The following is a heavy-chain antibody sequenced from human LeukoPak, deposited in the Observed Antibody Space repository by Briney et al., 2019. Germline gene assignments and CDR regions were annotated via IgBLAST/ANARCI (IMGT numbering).Heavy chain of an antibody. CDR2: IYYSGST. CDR3: ARGGQVDSFDI. V-gene: IGHV4-31*03. J-gene: IGHJ3*02. Sequence: PSETLSLTCTVSGGSISGGGYYWSWIRRHPGKGLEWIACIYYSGSTYYNPSLKSRISISVDTSKNQFSLKLSSVTAADTAVFYCARGGQVDSFDIWGQGTLVTVSS. CDR1: GGSISGGGYY. D-gene: IGHD3-10*01.